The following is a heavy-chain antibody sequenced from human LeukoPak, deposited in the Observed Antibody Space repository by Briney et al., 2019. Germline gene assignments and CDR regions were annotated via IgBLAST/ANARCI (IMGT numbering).Heavy chain of an antibody. J-gene: IGHJ6*02. Sequence: PSETLSLTCTVSGGSISSYYWSWIRQPPGKGLEWIGYIYYSGSTYYNPSLKSRVTISVDTSKNQFSLKLSSVTAADTAVYYCARERVVTPNYYYGMDVWGQGTTVTVSS. CDR3: ARERVVTPNYYYGMDV. V-gene: IGHV4-59*06. D-gene: IGHD3-3*01. CDR1: GGSISSYY. CDR2: IYYSGST.